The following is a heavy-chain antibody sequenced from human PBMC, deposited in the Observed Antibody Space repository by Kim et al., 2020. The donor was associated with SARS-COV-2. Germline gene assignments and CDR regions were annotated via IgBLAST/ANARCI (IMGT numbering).Heavy chain of an antibody. D-gene: IGHD3-22*01. CDR2: ISASGGDT. CDR3: AKDLLSHHFDSSGYYVFES. V-gene: IGHV3-23*01. J-gene: IGHJ4*02. CDR1: GFTFTSYV. Sequence: GGSLRLSCAVSGFTFTSYVMTWVRQAPGRGLEWVSSISASGGDTYYADSVQGRFTISRDISKNTVYLQMNDLRAEDTAVYYCAKDLLSHHFDSSGYYVFESWGQGTLVTVSS.